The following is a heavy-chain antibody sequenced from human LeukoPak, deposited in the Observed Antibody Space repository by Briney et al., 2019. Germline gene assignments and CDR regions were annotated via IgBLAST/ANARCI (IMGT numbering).Heavy chain of an antibody. J-gene: IGHJ5*02. D-gene: IGHD6-13*01. Sequence: ASVKVSCKASGYTFTSYGISWVRQAPGQGLEWMGWISAYNGNTNYAQKLQGRVTMTTDTSTSTAYMELRSLRSDDTAVYYCARVIIAAAGTGWFDPWGQGPLVTVSS. CDR3: ARVIIAAAGTGWFDP. CDR2: ISAYNGNT. CDR1: GYTFTSYG. V-gene: IGHV1-18*01.